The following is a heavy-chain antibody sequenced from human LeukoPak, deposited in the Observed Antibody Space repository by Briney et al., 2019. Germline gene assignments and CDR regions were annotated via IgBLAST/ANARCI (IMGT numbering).Heavy chain of an antibody. CDR2: INHSGST. J-gene: IGHJ4*02. Sequence: NPSETLSLTCAVYGGSFSGYYWSWIRQPPGKGLEWIGEINHSGSTNYNPSLKSRVTISVDTSKNQFSLKLSSVTAADTAVYYCARGGGIAAQDYWGQGTLVTVSS. CDR3: ARGGGIAAQDY. CDR1: GGSFSGYY. D-gene: IGHD6-6*01. V-gene: IGHV4-34*01.